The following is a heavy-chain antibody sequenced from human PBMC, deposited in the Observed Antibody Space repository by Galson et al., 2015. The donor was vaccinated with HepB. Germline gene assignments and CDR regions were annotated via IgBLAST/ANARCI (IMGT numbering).Heavy chain of an antibody. D-gene: IGHD6-19*01. CDR3: ARVFGVVSSGWYGCDY. V-gene: IGHV4-30-4*01. Sequence: TLSLTCTVSGGSISSGDYYWTWIRQPPGKGLEWIGYKSYSGSTYYNPSLRSRVTISVDTSKNQFSLKLGSVTAADTAVYYCARVFGVVSSGWYGCDYWGQGTLVTVSS. J-gene: IGHJ4*02. CDR2: KSYSGST. CDR1: GGSISSGDYY.